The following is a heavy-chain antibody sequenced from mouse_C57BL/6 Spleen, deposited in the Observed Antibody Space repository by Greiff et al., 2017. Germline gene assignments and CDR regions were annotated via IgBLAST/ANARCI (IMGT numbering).Heavy chain of an antibody. CDR2: IHPNSGST. D-gene: IGHD2-5*01. Sequence: QVQLKQSGAELVKPGASVKLSCKASGYTFTSYWMHWVKQRPGQGLEWIGMIHPNSGSTNYNEKFKNKATLTVDKSSSTAYMQLSSLTSEDSAVYYCARENSNYAMDYWGQGTSVTVSS. CDR1: GYTFTSYW. J-gene: IGHJ4*01. CDR3: ARENSNYAMDY. V-gene: IGHV1-64*01.